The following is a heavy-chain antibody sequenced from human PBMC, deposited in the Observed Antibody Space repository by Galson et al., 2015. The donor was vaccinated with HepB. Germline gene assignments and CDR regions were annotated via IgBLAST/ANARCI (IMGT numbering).Heavy chain of an antibody. Sequence: SLRLSCAASGFTFSSYAMHWVRQAPGKGLEWVAVISYDGSNKYYADSVKGRFTISRDNSKNTLYLQMNSLRAEDTAVYYCARVRGVADSDYWGQGTLVTVSS. CDR2: ISYDGSNK. CDR1: GFTFSSYA. D-gene: IGHD6-19*01. V-gene: IGHV3-30*04. J-gene: IGHJ4*02. CDR3: ARVRGVADSDY.